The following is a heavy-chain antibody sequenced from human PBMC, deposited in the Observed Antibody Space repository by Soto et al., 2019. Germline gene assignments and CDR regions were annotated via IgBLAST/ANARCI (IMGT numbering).Heavy chain of an antibody. CDR1: GFAFSTYA. Sequence: GGSLRLSCAASGFAFSTYAMTWVRQAPGKGLEWVPSISDSGGTTFYADSVKGRFTVSRANSKNTLYLQMNSLRAEDTALYYCAKELSYNSGRPFDYWGHGTLVTVSS. CDR3: AKELSYNSGRPFDY. CDR2: ISDSGGTT. J-gene: IGHJ4*01. D-gene: IGHD3-10*01. V-gene: IGHV3-23*01.